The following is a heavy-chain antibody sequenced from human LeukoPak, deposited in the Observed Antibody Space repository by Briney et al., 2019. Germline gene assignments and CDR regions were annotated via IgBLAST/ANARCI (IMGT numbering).Heavy chain of an antibody. Sequence: GASVKVSCKASGYTFTSYYMHWVRQAPGQGLEWMGIINPSGGSTSYAQKFQGGVTMTRDMSTSTVYMELSSLRSEDTAVYYCARELAYCGGDCYSAAYYWGQGTLVTVSS. J-gene: IGHJ4*02. CDR3: ARELAYCGGDCYSAAYY. CDR1: GYTFTSYY. CDR2: INPSGGST. D-gene: IGHD2-21*02. V-gene: IGHV1-46*01.